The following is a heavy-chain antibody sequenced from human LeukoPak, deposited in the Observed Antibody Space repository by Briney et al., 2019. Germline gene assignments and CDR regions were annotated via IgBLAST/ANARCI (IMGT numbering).Heavy chain of an antibody. D-gene: IGHD3-10*01. Sequence: GGSLRLSCAASGFTFSDYYMSWLRQAPGKGLEWVSYIGSSSSYTNYADSVKGRFTISRDNAKNSLYLQMNSLRAEDTALYYCAAGTTHGSGSYYFRYWGQGTLVTVSS. CDR2: IGSSSSYT. V-gene: IGHV3-11*06. J-gene: IGHJ4*02. CDR3: AAGTTHGSGSYYFRY. CDR1: GFTFSDYY.